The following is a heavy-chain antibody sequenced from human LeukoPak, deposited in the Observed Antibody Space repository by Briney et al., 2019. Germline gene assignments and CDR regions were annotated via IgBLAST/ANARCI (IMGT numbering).Heavy chain of an antibody. CDR2: ISWNSGSI. Sequence: GGSLRLSCAASGFTFDDYAMHWVRQAPGKGLEWVSGISWNSGSIGYADSVKGRFTISRDNAKNSLYLQMNSLRAEDTALYYCAKDIRGGLLSYYFDYWGQGTLVTVSS. V-gene: IGHV3-9*01. D-gene: IGHD2-21*02. CDR3: AKDIRGGLLSYYFDY. J-gene: IGHJ4*02. CDR1: GFTFDDYA.